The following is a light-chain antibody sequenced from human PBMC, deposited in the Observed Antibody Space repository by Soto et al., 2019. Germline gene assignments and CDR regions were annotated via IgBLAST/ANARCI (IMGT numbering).Light chain of an antibody. V-gene: IGLV2-18*02. J-gene: IGLJ1*01. CDR1: SSDVGSYNR. CDR2: EVS. Sequence: QSALTKPPSVSGSPGQSVAISCTGTSSDVGSYNRVSWYQQPPGTAPKLMIYEVSSRPSGVPARFSGSKSGNTASLTISGLQAEDEADYSCSSYTSSSTYVFGTGTKLTVL. CDR3: SSYTSSSTYV.